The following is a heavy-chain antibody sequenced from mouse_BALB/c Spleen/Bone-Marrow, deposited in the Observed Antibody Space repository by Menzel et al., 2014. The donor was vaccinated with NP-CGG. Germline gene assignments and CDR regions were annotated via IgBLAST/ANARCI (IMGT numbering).Heavy chain of an antibody. Sequence: VQLQQSGPEPLKPGASVKISCKTSGYTFTDYTLHWVKQSPGKSLEWIGGVNPNIGGTNYNQKFKGKATLTLDKSSSTAYMEHRSLASEDSAVYFCARGRTAYWGQGTLVTVSA. J-gene: IGHJ3*01. CDR3: ARGRTAY. V-gene: IGHV1-18*01. CDR1: GYTFTDYT. CDR2: VNPNIGGT.